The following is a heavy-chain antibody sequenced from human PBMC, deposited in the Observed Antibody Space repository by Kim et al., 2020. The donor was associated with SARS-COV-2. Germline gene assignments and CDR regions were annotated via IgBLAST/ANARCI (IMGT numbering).Heavy chain of an antibody. J-gene: IGHJ4*01. CDR1: GFTFDDFG. CDR2: ISADGGGT. V-gene: IGHV3-43*02. CDR3: ARDPAVD. Sequence: GGSLRLSCAASGFTFDDFGIHWVRQVPGKGLEWVSFISADGGGTDYADSVKGRFTVSRDNRKDSLSLQMNSLRIEDTALYYCARDPAVD.